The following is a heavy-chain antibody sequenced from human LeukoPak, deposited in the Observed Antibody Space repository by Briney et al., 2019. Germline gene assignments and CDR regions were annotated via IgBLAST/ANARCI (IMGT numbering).Heavy chain of an antibody. CDR1: GGSFSGYY. D-gene: IGHD4-17*01. CDR2: INHSGST. V-gene: IGHV4-34*01. J-gene: IGHJ4*02. CDR3: ARSGEIYDY. Sequence: SETLSLTCAVYGGSFSGYYWSWIRQPPGKGLEWIGEINHSGSTNYNPSLKSRVTISVDASKNQFSLKLSSVTAADTAVYYCARSGEIYDYWGQGTLVTVPS.